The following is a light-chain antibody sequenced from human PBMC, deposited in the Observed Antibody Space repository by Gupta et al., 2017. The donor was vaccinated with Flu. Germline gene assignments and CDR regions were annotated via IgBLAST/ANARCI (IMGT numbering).Light chain of an antibody. Sequence: GERATLSCRASQSVGVHLAWYQHKPGQAPRLLIYDALNRAAGIPARFAGSGSGTDFTLNIYSLEPEDVALYYCQHRSSWPYTFGQGTRLEI. CDR2: DAL. CDR1: QSVGVH. V-gene: IGKV3-11*01. CDR3: QHRSSWPYT. J-gene: IGKJ2*01.